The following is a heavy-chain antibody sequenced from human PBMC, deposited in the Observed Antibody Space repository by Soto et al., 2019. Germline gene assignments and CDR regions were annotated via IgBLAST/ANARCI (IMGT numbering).Heavy chain of an antibody. Sequence: EVQLVESGGGLVQPGGSLRLSCAASGFTFSSYSMNWVRQAPGKGLEWVSYISSSSSTIYYADSVKGRFTISRAKAKNSLYLQMNSLRAEDTAVYYCARGIAAAGTYYYYYYMDVWGKGTTVTVSS. CDR3: ARGIAAAGTYYYYYYMDV. CDR2: ISSSSSTI. J-gene: IGHJ6*03. D-gene: IGHD6-13*01. CDR1: GFTFSSYS. V-gene: IGHV3-48*01.